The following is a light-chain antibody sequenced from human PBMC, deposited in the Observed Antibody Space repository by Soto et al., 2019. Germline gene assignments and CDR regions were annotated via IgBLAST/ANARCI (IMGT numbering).Light chain of an antibody. J-gene: IGLJ2*01. CDR3: GTWDSSLSAGV. V-gene: IGLV1-51*01. CDR1: SSNIGNNY. CDR2: DNN. Sequence: QSVLTQSPSVSAAPGQTVTISCSGSSSNIGNNYVSWYQQLPGTAPKLLIYDNNKRPSGIPVRFSGSKSGTSATLGITGLQTGDEADYYCGTWDSSLSAGVFGGGTKLTVL.